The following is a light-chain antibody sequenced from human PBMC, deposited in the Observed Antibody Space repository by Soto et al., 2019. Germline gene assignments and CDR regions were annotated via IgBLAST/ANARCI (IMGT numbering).Light chain of an antibody. CDR3: DSYTGTSTRVV. V-gene: IGLV2-14*01. CDR1: SSDVGGYNY. J-gene: IGLJ2*01. CDR2: EVN. Sequence: QSALTQPASVSGSPGQSITTSCTGTSSDVGGYNYVSWYQQHPGKAPKLIVYEVNNRPSGVSNRFSGSKSGNTASLTISGLQAEDEADYYCDSYTGTSTRVVFGGGTKLTVL.